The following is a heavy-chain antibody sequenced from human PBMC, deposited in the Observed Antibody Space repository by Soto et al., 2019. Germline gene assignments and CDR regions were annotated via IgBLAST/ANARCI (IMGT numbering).Heavy chain of an antibody. J-gene: IGHJ4*02. CDR2: VYYTGST. Sequence: SETLSLTCSVSGGSISGSYWSWIRQSPGKGLEWLGYVYYTGSTNYSPSLRSRVSISVDTSKNEFSLKLSSVTAADTAVYYCARAWGSSIAGDFDYWGQGTLVTVSS. CDR3: ARAWGSSIAGDFDY. D-gene: IGHD6-6*01. V-gene: IGHV4-59*12. CDR1: GGSISGSY.